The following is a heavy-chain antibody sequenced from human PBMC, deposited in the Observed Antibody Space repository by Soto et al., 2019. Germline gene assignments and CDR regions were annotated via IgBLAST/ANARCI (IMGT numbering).Heavy chain of an antibody. CDR1: GFTFSSYG. CDR3: AKDLGPGSSGWYVDY. D-gene: IGHD6-19*01. V-gene: IGHV3-30*18. CDR2: ISYDGSNK. J-gene: IGHJ4*02. Sequence: GGSLRLSCAASGFTFSSYGMHWVRQAPGKGLEWVAVISYDGSNKYYADSVKGRFTISRDNSKNTLYLQMNSLRAEDTAVYYCAKDLGPGSSGWYVDYWGQGTLVTVYS.